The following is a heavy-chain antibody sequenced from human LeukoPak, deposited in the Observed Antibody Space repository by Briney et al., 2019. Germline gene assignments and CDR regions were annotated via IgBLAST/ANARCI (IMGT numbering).Heavy chain of an antibody. D-gene: IGHD6-13*01. V-gene: IGHV3-21*01. CDR3: AREDFCSSGNCFDP. J-gene: IGHJ5*02. CDR1: GFTFSSYS. Sequence: GGSLRLSCAASGFTFSSYSMNWVRQAAGKGLAWVSSISTGSSFIYYADSVKGRFTISRDIAKNSLYLQMNSLRAEDTAVYYCAREDFCSSGNCFDPWGQGTLVTVSS. CDR2: ISTGSSFI.